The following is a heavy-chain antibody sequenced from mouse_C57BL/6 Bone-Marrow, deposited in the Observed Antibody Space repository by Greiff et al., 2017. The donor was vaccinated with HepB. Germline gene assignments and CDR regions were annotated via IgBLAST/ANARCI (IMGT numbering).Heavy chain of an antibody. J-gene: IGHJ1*03. D-gene: IGHD2-5*01. Sequence: EVQGVESVAELVRPGASVKLSCTASGFNIKNTYMHWVKQRPEQGLEWIGRIDPANGNTKYAPKFKGKATITADTSSNTAYLHLTSLTSEDTAIYYCARYSNYGGYFDVWGTGTTVTVSS. V-gene: IGHV14-3*01. CDR1: GFNIKNTY. CDR2: IDPANGNT. CDR3: ARYSNYGGYFDV.